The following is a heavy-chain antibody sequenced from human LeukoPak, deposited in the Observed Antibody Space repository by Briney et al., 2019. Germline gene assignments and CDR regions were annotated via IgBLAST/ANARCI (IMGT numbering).Heavy chain of an antibody. CDR3: AKNGDRGAYCTGGTCYPYFYYYMDV. CDR1: GFTFSSYA. Sequence: GGPLRLSCAASGFTFSSYAMSWVRQAPGKGLEWVSSISSTGGTTYYADSVKGRFTISRDNSKNTLYLQMNSLRAEDTAIYYCAKNGDRGAYCTGGTCYPYFYYYMDVWGKGTTVTI. CDR2: ISSTGGTT. D-gene: IGHD2-15*01. J-gene: IGHJ6*03. V-gene: IGHV3-23*01.